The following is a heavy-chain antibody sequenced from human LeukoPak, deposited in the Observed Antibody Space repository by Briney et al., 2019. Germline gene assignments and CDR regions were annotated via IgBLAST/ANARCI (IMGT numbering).Heavy chain of an antibody. D-gene: IGHD3-22*01. CDR2: ISYDGSNK. J-gene: IGHJ3*02. V-gene: IGHV3-30-3*01. CDR1: GFTFSSYA. Sequence: PGGSLRLSCAASGFTFSSYAMHWVRQAPGKGLEWVAVISYDGSNKYYADSVKGRFTISRDNSKNTLYLQMSSLRAEDTAVYYCAAGGYSNYGAFDIWGQGTMVTVSS. CDR3: AAGGYSNYGAFDI.